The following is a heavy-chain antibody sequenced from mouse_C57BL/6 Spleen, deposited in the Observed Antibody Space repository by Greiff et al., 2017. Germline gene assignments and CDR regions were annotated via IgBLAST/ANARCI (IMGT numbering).Heavy chain of an antibody. J-gene: IGHJ3*01. CDR1: GYTFTSYW. CDR3: ARDGAYEYEAWFAY. Sequence: VQLQQPGAELVRPGSSVKLSCKASGYTFTSYWMHWVKQRPIQGLEWIGNIDPSDSETHYNQKFKDKATLTVDNSSSTAYMQLSSLTSEDSAVYYWARDGAYEYEAWFAYWGQGTLVTVSA. CDR2: IDPSDSET. D-gene: IGHD2-4*01. V-gene: IGHV1-52*01.